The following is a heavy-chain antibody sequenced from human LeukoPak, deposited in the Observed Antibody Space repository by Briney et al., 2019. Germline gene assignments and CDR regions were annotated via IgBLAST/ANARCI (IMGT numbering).Heavy chain of an antibody. D-gene: IGHD3-10*01. J-gene: IGHJ6*02. Sequence: RGSLRLSCAASGFTFSNYWMHWVRQAPGKGLVWVSRINSGGSSTTYADSVKGRFTISRDNAKNTLYLQMNSLRAEDTAVYYCARDYGRSRDYGMDVWGQGTTVTVSS. CDR2: INSGGSST. V-gene: IGHV3-74*01. CDR3: ARDYGRSRDYGMDV. CDR1: GFTFSNYW.